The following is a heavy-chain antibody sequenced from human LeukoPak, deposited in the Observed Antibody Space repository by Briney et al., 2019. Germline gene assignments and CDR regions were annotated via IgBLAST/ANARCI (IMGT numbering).Heavy chain of an antibody. J-gene: IGHJ4*02. D-gene: IGHD1-26*01. CDR1: GFTFSSYA. V-gene: IGHV3-64*01. CDR3: ARVGYSGSYLDY. Sequence: GGSLRLSCAASGFTFSSYAMHWVRQAPGKGLEYVSAISSNGGSTYYANPVKGRFTISRDNSKNTLYLQMGSLRAEDMAVYYCARVGYSGSYLDYWGQGTLVTVSS. CDR2: ISSNGGST.